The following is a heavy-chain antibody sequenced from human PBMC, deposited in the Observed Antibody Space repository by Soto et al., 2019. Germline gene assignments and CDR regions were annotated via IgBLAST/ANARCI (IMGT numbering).Heavy chain of an antibody. Sequence: PGGSLRLSCAASGFTFSSYGMHWVRQAPGKGLEWVAVISYDGSNKYYADSVKGRFTISRDNSKNTLYLQMNSLRAEDTAVYYCAKDHEGWASRDAFDIWGQGTMVTVSS. CDR2: ISYDGSNK. V-gene: IGHV3-30*18. D-gene: IGHD6-19*01. CDR1: GFTFSSYG. J-gene: IGHJ3*02. CDR3: AKDHEGWASRDAFDI.